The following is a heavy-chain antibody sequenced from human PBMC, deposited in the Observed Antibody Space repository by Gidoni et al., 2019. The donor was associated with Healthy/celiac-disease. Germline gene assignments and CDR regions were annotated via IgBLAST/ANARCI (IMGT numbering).Heavy chain of an antibody. J-gene: IGHJ6*02. D-gene: IGHD3-3*01. V-gene: IGHV3-11*01. CDR1: GFTFSDYY. CDR2: ISSSGSTI. Sequence: QVQQVESGGGSVSLGGSSRLSWQGSGFTFSDYYMSLIRQAPGTGLEWVSYISSSGSTIYYADSVKGRFTISRDNAKNSLYLQMNSLRAEDTAVYYCARNDFFYGMDVWGQGTTVTVSS. CDR3: ARNDFFYGMDV.